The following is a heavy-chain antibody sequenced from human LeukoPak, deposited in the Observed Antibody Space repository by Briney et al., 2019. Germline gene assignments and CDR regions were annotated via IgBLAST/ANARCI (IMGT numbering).Heavy chain of an antibody. Sequence: GGSLRLSCVASGNYWMHWVRQAPGKGLVWVSHINSDGSWTSYADSVKGRFTISKDNAKNTVYLQMNSLRAEDTAVYYCVSFYETYWGRGTLVTVPS. J-gene: IGHJ4*02. CDR2: INSDGSWT. D-gene: IGHD2/OR15-2a*01. CDR3: VSFYETY. CDR1: GNYW. V-gene: IGHV3-74*01.